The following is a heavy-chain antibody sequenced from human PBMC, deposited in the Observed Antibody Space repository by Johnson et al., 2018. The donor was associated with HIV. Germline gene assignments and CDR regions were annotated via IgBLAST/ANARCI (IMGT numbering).Heavy chain of an antibody. V-gene: IGHV3-20*04. D-gene: IGHD4-23*01. CDR1: GFTFDDYG. CDR2: INWNGGST. Sequence: VQLVESGGGLVQPGGSLRLSCAASGFTFDDYGMSWVRQAPGKGLEWVSGINWNGGSTGYADSVKGRFTISRDNSKNTLYLQMNSLRAEDTAGYYCAKVGATVITPRGEAFEIWGQGTMVTVSS. CDR3: AKVGATVITPRGEAFEI. J-gene: IGHJ3*02.